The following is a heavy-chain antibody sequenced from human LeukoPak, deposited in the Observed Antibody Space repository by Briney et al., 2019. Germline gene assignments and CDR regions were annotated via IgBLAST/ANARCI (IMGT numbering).Heavy chain of an antibody. Sequence: PSETLSLTCTVSGGSISSSSYYWGWIRQPPGKGLEWIGSIYYSGSTYYNPSLKSRVTISVDTSKNQFSLKLSSVTAADTAVYYCARGTPLTYSSGWYILFDYWGQGTLVTVSS. D-gene: IGHD6-19*01. CDR3: ARGTPLTYSSGWYILFDY. CDR2: IYYSGST. V-gene: IGHV4-39*07. J-gene: IGHJ4*02. CDR1: GGSISSSSYY.